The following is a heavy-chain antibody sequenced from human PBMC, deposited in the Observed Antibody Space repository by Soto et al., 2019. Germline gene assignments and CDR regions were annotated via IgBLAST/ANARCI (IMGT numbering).Heavy chain of an antibody. CDR1: GDTFNSYT. CDR2: TIPILSMS. D-gene: IGHD3-10*01. CDR3: ATSYGSGSQAFDY. J-gene: IGHJ4*02. Sequence: QVHLVQSGAELRKPGSSVRVSCKASGDTFNSYTINWVRQAPGLGLEWMGRTIPILSMSNYALKFQGRLTITADKSTSTAYMVLSSRRSEDTAIYYCATSYGSGSQAFDYWGQGALVTVSS. V-gene: IGHV1-69*02.